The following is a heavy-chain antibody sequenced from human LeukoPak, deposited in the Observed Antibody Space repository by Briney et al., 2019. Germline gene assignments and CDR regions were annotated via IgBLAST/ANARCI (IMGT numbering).Heavy chain of an antibody. CDR2: IYYSGST. Sequence: SETLSLTCTVSGDSISSDYWSWIRQPPGKGLEWIGYIYYSGSTNYNPSLKSRVTISIDTSKNQFPLKLSSVTAADTAVYYCARATYSNYVYYFDYWGQGTLVTVSS. J-gene: IGHJ4*02. CDR3: ARATYSNYVYYFDY. D-gene: IGHD4-11*01. V-gene: IGHV4-59*01. CDR1: GDSISSDY.